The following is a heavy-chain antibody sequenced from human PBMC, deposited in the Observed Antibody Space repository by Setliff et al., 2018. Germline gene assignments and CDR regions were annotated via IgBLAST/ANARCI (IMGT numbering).Heavy chain of an antibody. D-gene: IGHD4-4*01. CDR2: TNTNTGNP. CDR1: GYTFTTYA. CDR3: ARASRFGTTVWKGDYYMDV. Sequence: ASVKVSCKTSGYTFTTYAISWMRQAPGQGLEWMGWTNTNTGNPSYAQDFTGRLVFSLDTSVSTAYLQISSLKAEDSAVYYCARASRFGTTVWKGDYYMDVWGKGTTVTVSS. V-gene: IGHV7-4-1*02. J-gene: IGHJ6*03.